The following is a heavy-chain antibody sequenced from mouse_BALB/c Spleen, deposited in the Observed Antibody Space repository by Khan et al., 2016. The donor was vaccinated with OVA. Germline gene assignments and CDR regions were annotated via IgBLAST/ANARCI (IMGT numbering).Heavy chain of an antibody. J-gene: IGHJ1*01. CDR3: ARGLFDI. CDR2: INPNNGDT. CDR1: GYTFTDYY. Sequence: VQLKQSGPELVKPGASVKMSCKVSGYTFTDYYMKWMKQSHGKSLEWIGDINPNNGDTFYNQKFKGKATLTVDKSSSPAYMQLNSLTSEDSAVYYCARGLFDIWGAGTTVTVSS. V-gene: IGHV1-26*01.